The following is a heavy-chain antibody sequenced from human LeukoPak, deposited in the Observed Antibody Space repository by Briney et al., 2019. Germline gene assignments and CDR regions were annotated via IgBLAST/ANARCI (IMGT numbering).Heavy chain of an antibody. CDR3: VRDRYYDSMWGAEYFQH. CDR1: GFTFSSYS. V-gene: IGHV3-48*02. Sequence: GGSLRLSCAASGFTFSSYSMNWVRQAPGKGVEGVSYISSSSDTIYYADSVRGRFTISRDNAKNSLYLLMNSLRDEDTAVYYCVRDRYYDSMWGAEYFQHWGQGTLVTVSS. J-gene: IGHJ1*01. D-gene: IGHD3-22*01. CDR2: ISSSSDTI.